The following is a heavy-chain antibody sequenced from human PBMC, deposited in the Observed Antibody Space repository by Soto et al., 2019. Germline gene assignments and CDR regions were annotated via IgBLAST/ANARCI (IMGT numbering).Heavy chain of an antibody. Sequence: QVQLVQSGAEVKKPGASVKVSCKASGYTFTSYGISWVRQAPGQGLEWMGWISAYNGNTNYAQKLQGRVTMATDTCTSTAYMELRRMRPDDTAVYYCAGHVAYDYGGGAHRRAGMDVWGQGTTVTVSS. CDR1: GYTFTSYG. CDR3: AGHVAYDYGGGAHRRAGMDV. CDR2: ISAYNGNT. V-gene: IGHV1-18*01. J-gene: IGHJ6*02. D-gene: IGHD3-16*01.